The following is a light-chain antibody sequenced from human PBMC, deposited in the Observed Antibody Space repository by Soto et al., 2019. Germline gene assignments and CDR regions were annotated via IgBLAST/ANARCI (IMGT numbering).Light chain of an antibody. CDR2: DAS. V-gene: IGKV1-5*01. CDR3: QQYNSPRT. Sequence: DIQMTQPPSTLSASVGDRVTITCRASQSISSWLAWYQQKPGKAPKLLIYDASSLESGVPSRFSGSGSGTEFTLTISSLQPDDFATYYCQQYNSPRTFGQGTKVEIK. CDR1: QSISSW. J-gene: IGKJ1*01.